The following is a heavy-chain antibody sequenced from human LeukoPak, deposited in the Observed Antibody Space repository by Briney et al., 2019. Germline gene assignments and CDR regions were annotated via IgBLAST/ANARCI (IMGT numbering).Heavy chain of an antibody. CDR1: GYTFTDYY. CDR2: INPNNGGT. D-gene: IGHD3-22*01. CDR3: AREVDYYDTSDYFPLGY. Sequence: ASVKVSCKASGYTFTDYYIHWVRQAPGQGLERMGWINPNNGGTNYAQKFQGRVTMTRDTSISTAYMELSRLRSDDTAVYYCAREVDYYDTSDYFPLGYWGQGTLVTVSS. J-gene: IGHJ4*02. V-gene: IGHV1-2*02.